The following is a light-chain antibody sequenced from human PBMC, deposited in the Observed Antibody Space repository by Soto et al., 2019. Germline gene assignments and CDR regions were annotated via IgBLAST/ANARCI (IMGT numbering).Light chain of an antibody. CDR1: QSVSSK. J-gene: IGKJ1*01. CDR3: QQYNNWPGT. Sequence: ELVLTQSPGTLSVYPGERATLPCRASQSVSSKLAWYQQKPGQAPRLLFYGASTGATGIPARFSGSGSETEFTLSISSLQSEDFAVYYCQQYNNWPGTFGQGTKV. V-gene: IGKV3-15*01. CDR2: GAS.